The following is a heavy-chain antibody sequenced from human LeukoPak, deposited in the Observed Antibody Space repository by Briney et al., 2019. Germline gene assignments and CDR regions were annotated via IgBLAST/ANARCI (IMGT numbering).Heavy chain of an antibody. V-gene: IGHV3-7*01. CDR3: ARLGDSGTSFDY. CDR1: GFTFSSYW. CDR2: IKQVGSEK. J-gene: IGHJ4*02. D-gene: IGHD6-13*01. Sequence: PGGSLRLSCAASGFTFSSYWMSWVRKAPGKAREWVANIKQVGSEKYYVDSVKGRFTISRDNAKNSLYLQITSRRAQDQAGYYCARLGDSGTSFDYWGERTLVSVSS.